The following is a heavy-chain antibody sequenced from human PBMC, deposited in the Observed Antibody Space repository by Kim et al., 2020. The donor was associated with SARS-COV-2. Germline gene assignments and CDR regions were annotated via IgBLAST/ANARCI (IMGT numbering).Heavy chain of an antibody. D-gene: IGHD6-13*01. V-gene: IGHV3-33*05. CDR1: GFTFSSYG. Sequence: GGSLRLSCAASGFTFSSYGMHWVRQAPGKGLEWVAVISYDGSNKYYADSVKGRFTISRDNSKNTLYLQMNSLRAEDTAVYYCAGGAEQLATYYYYYYGMDVWGQGTTVTVSS. CDR3: AGGAEQLATYYYYYYGMDV. J-gene: IGHJ6*02. CDR2: ISYDGSNK.